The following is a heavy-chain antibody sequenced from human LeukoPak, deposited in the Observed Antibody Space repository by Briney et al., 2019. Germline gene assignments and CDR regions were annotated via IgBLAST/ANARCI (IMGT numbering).Heavy chain of an antibody. CDR3: AKVGNSGSYYYYYGMDV. V-gene: IGHV3-30*18. CDR2: ISYDGSNK. J-gene: IGHJ6*02. Sequence: PGRSLRLSCAASGFTFSSYGMHWVRQAPGKGLEWVAVISYDGSNKYYADSVKGRFTISRDNSKNTLYLQMNSLRAKDTAVYYCAKVGNSGSYYYYYGMDVWGQGTTVTVSS. CDR1: GFTFSSYG. D-gene: IGHD1-26*01.